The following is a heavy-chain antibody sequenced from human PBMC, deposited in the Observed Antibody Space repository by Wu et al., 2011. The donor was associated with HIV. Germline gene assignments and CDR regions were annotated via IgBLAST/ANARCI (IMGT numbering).Heavy chain of an antibody. J-gene: IGHJ4*02. V-gene: IGHV1-69*14. D-gene: IGHD3-22*01. CDR3: ARVEYYDSSWEIDY. CDR2: IIPMFNTA. CDR1: GGSFSSYA. Sequence: QVQVVQSGAEVKKPGSSVKVSCKASGGSFSSYAVSWVRLAPGQGLEWMGRIIPMFNTANYAQNFQSRLTLTADKSTSTAYMELRSLRSDDTAVYYCARVEYYDSSWEIDYWGQGTLVTVSS.